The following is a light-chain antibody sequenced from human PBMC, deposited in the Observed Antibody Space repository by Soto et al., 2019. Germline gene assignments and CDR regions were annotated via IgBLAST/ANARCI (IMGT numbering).Light chain of an antibody. V-gene: IGKV1-39*01. Sequence: DIQMTQSRSSLSASVGDRVTFICRASQDISNFLNWYQQKPGKAPQLLIYAASRFQTGAPARFSGSGAGTHFTLTISSLQPEHFETYFCQQSYTTVRSFGGGTKV. CDR1: QDISNF. J-gene: IGKJ4*01. CDR2: AAS. CDR3: QQSYTTVRS.